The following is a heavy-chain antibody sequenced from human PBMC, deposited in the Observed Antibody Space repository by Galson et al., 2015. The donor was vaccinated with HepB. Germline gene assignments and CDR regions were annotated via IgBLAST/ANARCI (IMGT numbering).Heavy chain of an antibody. CDR1: GYTFTSYG. CDR2: ISAYNGNT. V-gene: IGHV1-18*01. Sequence: SVKVSCKASGYTFTSYGISWVRQAPGQGLEWMGWISAYNGNTNYAQKLQGRVTMTTDTSTSTAYMELRSLRSDDTAVYYCARDKHVRGVIIGPCCFDYWGQGTLVTVSS. D-gene: IGHD3-10*01. CDR3: ARDKHVRGVIIGPCCFDY. J-gene: IGHJ4*02.